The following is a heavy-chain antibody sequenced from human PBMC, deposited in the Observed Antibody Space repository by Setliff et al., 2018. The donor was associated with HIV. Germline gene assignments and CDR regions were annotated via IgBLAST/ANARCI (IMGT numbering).Heavy chain of an antibody. V-gene: IGHV3-30*03. CDR1: GFTLSDYA. Sequence: LRLSCAASGFTLSDYAMHWVRQAPGKGLEWVAVISYDGTNEYYADSVEGRFTISRDNYKNTVFLQMNSLRVDDSALYYCTRPYYYASGSYDYWGQGTLVTVSS. CDR3: TRPYYYASGSYDY. J-gene: IGHJ4*02. D-gene: IGHD3-10*01. CDR2: ISYDGTNE.